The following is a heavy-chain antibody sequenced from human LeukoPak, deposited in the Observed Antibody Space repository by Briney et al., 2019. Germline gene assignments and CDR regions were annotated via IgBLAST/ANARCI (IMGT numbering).Heavy chain of an antibody. V-gene: IGHV4-34*01. CDR2: INHSGST. CDR3: ARGAMALWFSSAYYYMDV. J-gene: IGHJ6*03. D-gene: IGHD5-18*01. Sequence: SETLSLTCAVYGGSFSGYYWSWNRQPPGKGLEWIGEINHSGSTNYNPSLKSRVTISVDTSKNQFSLKLSSVTAADTAVYYCARGAMALWFSSAYYYMDVWGKGTTVTVSS. CDR1: GGSFSGYY.